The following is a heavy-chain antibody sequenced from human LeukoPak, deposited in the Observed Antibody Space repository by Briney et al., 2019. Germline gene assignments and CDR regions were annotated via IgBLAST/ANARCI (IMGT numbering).Heavy chain of an antibody. D-gene: IGHD3-22*01. CDR1: GVTFSTYC. J-gene: IGHJ4*02. CDR2: IKQDGSQK. CDR3: STGQRGFGYPHFDF. V-gene: IGHV3-7*01. Sequence: GGSLRLSCVVAGVTFSTYCMNWVRQAPGKGPEWVANIKQDGSQKYYPDSVRGRFTITRDNAKNSLFLHMNSLRVEDTAVYYCSTGQRGFGYPHFDFWGQGVLVTVSS.